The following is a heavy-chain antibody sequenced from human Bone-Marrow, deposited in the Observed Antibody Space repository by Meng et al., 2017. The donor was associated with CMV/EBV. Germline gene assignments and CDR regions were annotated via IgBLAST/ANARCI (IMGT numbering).Heavy chain of an antibody. Sequence: SSGSISDDYWNWIRQPAGKGLEWIGRIYISRNTNYNPSLRSRLTLSVDTSKNQFSLKLSSVTAADTAVYYCARGVNILSGYYYFDNWGQGILVTVSS. CDR1: SGSISDDY. CDR2: IYISRNT. CDR3: ARGVNILSGYYYFDN. D-gene: IGHD3-9*01. J-gene: IGHJ4*02. V-gene: IGHV4-4*07.